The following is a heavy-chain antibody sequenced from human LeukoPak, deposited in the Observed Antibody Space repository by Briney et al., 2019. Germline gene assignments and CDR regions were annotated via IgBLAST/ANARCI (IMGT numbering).Heavy chain of an antibody. CDR3: ARDTLFRVAETSIAAATL. V-gene: IGHV3-48*01. Sequence: GGSLRLSCAASGFTFSSYSMNWVRQAPWKGLEWVSYISSSSSTIYYADSVKGRFTISRDNAKNSLYLQMNSLRAEDTAVYYCARDTLFRVAETSIAAATLWGQGTLVTVSS. D-gene: IGHD6-13*01. J-gene: IGHJ4*02. CDR2: ISSSSSTI. CDR1: GFTFSSYS.